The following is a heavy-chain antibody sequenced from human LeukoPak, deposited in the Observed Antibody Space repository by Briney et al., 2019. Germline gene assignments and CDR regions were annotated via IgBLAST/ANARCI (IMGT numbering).Heavy chain of an antibody. CDR2: ISNSGST. Sequence: SETLSLTCTVSGGSISDYYWSWIRQPPGKGLEWTGYISNSGSTNYNASLKSRATVSVDTSMNQLSLRLTSVTAADTAVYYCARHDYGSGSYLDHWGQGTLVTVSS. D-gene: IGHD3-10*01. V-gene: IGHV4-59*08. J-gene: IGHJ4*02. CDR3: ARHDYGSGSYLDH. CDR1: GGSISDYY.